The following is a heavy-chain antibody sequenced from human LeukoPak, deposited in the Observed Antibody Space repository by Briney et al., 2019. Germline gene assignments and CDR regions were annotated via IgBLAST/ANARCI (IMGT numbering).Heavy chain of an antibody. D-gene: IGHD7-27*01. Sequence: GGSLRLSCAASGFTVSSNYMSWVRQAPGKGLEWVSVIYSGGSTYYADSVKGRFTISRDNSKNTLYLQMNSLRAEDTAVYYCARNDWGDQPFDYWGQGTLVTVSS. V-gene: IGHV3-53*01. CDR3: ARNDWGDQPFDY. CDR2: IYSGGST. J-gene: IGHJ4*02. CDR1: GFTVSSNY.